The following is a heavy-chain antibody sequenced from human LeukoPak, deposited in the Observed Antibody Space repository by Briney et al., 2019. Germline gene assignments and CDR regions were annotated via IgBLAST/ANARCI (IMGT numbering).Heavy chain of an antibody. V-gene: IGHV4-59*01. J-gene: IGHJ4*02. CDR2: IYYSGST. CDR1: GGSISSYY. CDR3: ARDYYGGNSSPYYFDY. Sequence: PSETLSLTCTVSGGSISSYYWSWIRQPPGKGLEWSGYIYYSGSTNYNPSLKSRVTISVDTSKNQFSLKLSSVTAADTAVYYCARDYYGGNSSPYYFDYWGQGTLVTVSS. D-gene: IGHD4-23*01.